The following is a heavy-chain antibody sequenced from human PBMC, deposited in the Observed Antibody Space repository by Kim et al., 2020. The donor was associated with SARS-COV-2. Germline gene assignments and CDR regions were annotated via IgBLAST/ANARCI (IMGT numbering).Heavy chain of an antibody. Sequence: SETLSLTCTVSGGSISSSSYYWGWLRQPPGKGLEWIGSIYYSGSTYYNPYLKSRVTISVDTSKNQFSLKLSSVTAADSAVYYCASETYYDSSGYNPPWGQGTLVSVSS. CDR2: IYYSGST. CDR1: GGSISSSSYY. D-gene: IGHD3-22*01. V-gene: IGHV4-39*01. CDR3: ASETYYDSSGYNPP. J-gene: IGHJ5*02.